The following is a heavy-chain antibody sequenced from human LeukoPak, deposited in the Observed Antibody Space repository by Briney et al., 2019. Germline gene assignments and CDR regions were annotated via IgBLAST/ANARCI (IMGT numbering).Heavy chain of an antibody. V-gene: IGHV3-30*02. CDR2: IRFDESNK. Sequence: GGSLRLSCAASGFTFSSYGLHWVRQAPGKGLEWVAFIRFDESNKYYANSVKGRFTISRDNSKNTLYLQMNSLRAEDTAVYYCARELRWDYYDSSESWFDPWGQGTLVTVSS. CDR1: GFTFSSYG. CDR3: ARELRWDYYDSSESWFDP. J-gene: IGHJ5*02. D-gene: IGHD3-22*01.